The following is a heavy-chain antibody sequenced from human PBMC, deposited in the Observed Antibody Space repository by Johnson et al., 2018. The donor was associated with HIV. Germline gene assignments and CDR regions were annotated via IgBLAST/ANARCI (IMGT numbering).Heavy chain of an antibody. Sequence: VQLEESGGGLVQPGGSLRLSCAASGFTFSSYAMNWVRQAPGKGLKWVSSISGSGGSTYYAASVKGRFTISRDNSKNTLYLQMNSLRADDTAVYYCAKDPSTVTTFYAFDIWGQGTMVTVSS. D-gene: IGHD4-17*01. CDR1: GFTFSSYA. J-gene: IGHJ3*02. CDR3: AKDPSTVTTFYAFDI. V-gene: IGHV3-23*04. CDR2: ISGSGGST.